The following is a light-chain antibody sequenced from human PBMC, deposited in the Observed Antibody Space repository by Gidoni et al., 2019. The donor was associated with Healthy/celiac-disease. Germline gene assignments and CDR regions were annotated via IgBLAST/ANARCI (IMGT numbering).Light chain of an antibody. Sequence: IVMTQSPATLSVSPGETATLTCRASQTVSSNLAWYQQKPGQAPRLLMYGASTRATSIPARFSGSRSGREYTLTISSLQSEDFAVYYCQQYNNWPSWTFGQGTKVEIK. CDR3: QQYNNWPSWT. CDR2: GAS. J-gene: IGKJ1*01. CDR1: QTVSSN. V-gene: IGKV3-15*01.